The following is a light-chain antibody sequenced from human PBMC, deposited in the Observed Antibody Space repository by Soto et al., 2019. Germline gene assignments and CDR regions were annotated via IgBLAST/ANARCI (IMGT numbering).Light chain of an antibody. Sequence: QSVLTQPHSVSGAPGQRVTICCTGSSSNIGAGYDVHWYQQLPGTAPKLLIYGNSNRPSGVPDLFSGSKSGTSASLAITGLQADDEADYYCQSYDSLGVFGTGTKVTVL. V-gene: IGLV1-40*01. CDR1: SSNIGAGYD. J-gene: IGLJ1*01. CDR2: GNS. CDR3: QSYDSLGV.